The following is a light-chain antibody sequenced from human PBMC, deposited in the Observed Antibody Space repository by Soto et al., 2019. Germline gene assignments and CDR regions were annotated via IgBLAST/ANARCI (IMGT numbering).Light chain of an antibody. Sequence: QSVLTQPPSASGTPGQRVTISCSGSSSNIGSNYVYWYQQLPGTAPKLLIYRNNQRPSGVPGRFSGSKSGTSASLAISGLRSEDEADYYCAAWDDSLSALWVFGGGTKVTVL. CDR1: SSNIGSNY. J-gene: IGLJ3*02. CDR3: AAWDDSLSALWV. V-gene: IGLV1-47*01. CDR2: RNN.